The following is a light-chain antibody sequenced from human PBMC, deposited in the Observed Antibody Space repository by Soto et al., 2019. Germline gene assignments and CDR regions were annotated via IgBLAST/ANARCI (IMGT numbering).Light chain of an antibody. V-gene: IGKV3D-7*01. CDR3: QQDYNLPFT. Sequence: IVLTQSPGTMSLSPGERDTLFCRASQTFSNSFLSWFQQIPGQAPRLLIYGASMRATGIPDRFSGSGSGTDFTLTISSLQPEDFAVYYCQQDYNLPFTSGQGTGLEI. CDR2: GAS. J-gene: IGKJ5*01. CDR1: QTFSNSF.